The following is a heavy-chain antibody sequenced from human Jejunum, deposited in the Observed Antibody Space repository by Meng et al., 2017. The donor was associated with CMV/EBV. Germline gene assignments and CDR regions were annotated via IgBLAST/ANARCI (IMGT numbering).Heavy chain of an antibody. V-gene: IGHV4-59*01. D-gene: IGHD1-26*01. CDR2: VSNIGST. J-gene: IGHJ4*02. CDR3: ARRWEGNTWFDY. Sequence: CLVSGGSISSSYWSWIRQPPGKALEWIGYVSNIGSTSYNPSLNSRFTISVDTPKNQFSLKVTSVTAADTAVYFCARRWEGNTWFDYWGQGRLVTVSS. CDR1: GGSISSSY.